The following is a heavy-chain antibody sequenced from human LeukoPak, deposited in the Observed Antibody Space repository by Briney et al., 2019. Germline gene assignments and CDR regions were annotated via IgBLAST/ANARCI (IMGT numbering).Heavy chain of an antibody. J-gene: IGHJ4*02. CDR1: GFTFSSYA. CDR2: ISASGGST. CDR3: AKDTPLTGCSGGWSLNCFDY. Sequence: GGSLTLSCAASGFTFSSYAMSWVRQAPGKGLEWVSAISASGGSTYYADSVKGRLTISRDTSKNVPYLQMNSLRAEATAVYSCAKDTPLTGCSGGWSLNCFDYWGQGTLVPVSS. V-gene: IGHV3-23*01. D-gene: IGHD6-19*01.